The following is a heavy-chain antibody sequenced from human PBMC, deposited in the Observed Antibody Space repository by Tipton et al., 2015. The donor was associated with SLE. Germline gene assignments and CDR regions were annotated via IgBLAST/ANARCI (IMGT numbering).Heavy chain of an antibody. V-gene: IGHV4-61*05. Sequence: TLSLTCTVSGGSISSSSYYWGWIRQPPGKGLEWIGYIYYSGSTNYNPSLKSRVTISVDTSKNQFSLKLSSVTAADTAVYYCARRSYCGGDCYRFDYWGQGTLVTVSS. J-gene: IGHJ4*02. CDR2: IYYSGST. D-gene: IGHD2-21*01. CDR1: GGSISSSSYY. CDR3: ARRSYCGGDCYRFDY.